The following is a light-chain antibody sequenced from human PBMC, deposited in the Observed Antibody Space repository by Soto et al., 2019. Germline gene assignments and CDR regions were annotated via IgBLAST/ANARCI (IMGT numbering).Light chain of an antibody. J-gene: IGLJ7*01. V-gene: IGLV2-8*01. CDR2: GVN. CDR1: SSDIGRYNY. Sequence: QSALTQPASVSGSPGQSITISCTGTSSDIGRYNYVSWYQQHPGKAPRLVISGVNKRPSGVPDRFSGSKSGNTASLTVSGLQAEDDSDYYCSSYAGSNHVVFGGGTQLTVL. CDR3: SSYAGSNHVV.